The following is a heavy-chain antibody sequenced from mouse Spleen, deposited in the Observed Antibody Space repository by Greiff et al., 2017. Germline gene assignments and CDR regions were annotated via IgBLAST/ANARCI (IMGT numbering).Heavy chain of an antibody. CDR2: ISSGGSYT. CDR1: GFTFSSYA. D-gene: IGHD1-1*01. V-gene: IGHV5-9-3*01. CDR3: ARQGTVAHYYAMDY. J-gene: IGHJ4*01. Sequence: EVQLQESGGGLVKPGGSLKLSCAASGFTFSSYAMSWVRQTPEKRLEWVATISSGGSYTYYPDSVKGRFTISRDNAKNTLYLQMSSLRSEDTAMYYCARQGTVAHYYAMDYWGQGTSVTVSS.